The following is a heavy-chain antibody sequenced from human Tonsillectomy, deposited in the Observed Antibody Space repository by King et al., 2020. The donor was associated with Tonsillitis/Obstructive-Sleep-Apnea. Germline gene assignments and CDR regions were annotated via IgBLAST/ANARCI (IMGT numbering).Heavy chain of an antibody. CDR3: ARDSSKNYYYYMDV. CDR1: GFTFSSYW. V-gene: IGHV3-7*04. J-gene: IGHJ6*03. Sequence: VQLVESGGGLVQPGGSLRLSCAASGFTFSSYWMSWVRQAPGKGLEWVANIKQDGSEKYYVDSVKGRFTISRDNAKNSLYLQMNSLRAEDTAVYYCARDSSKNYYYYMDVWGKGTTVTVSS. CDR2: IKQDGSEK.